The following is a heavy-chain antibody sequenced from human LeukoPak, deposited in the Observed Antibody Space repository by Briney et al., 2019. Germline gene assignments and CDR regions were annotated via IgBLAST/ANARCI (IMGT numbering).Heavy chain of an antibody. J-gene: IGHJ4*02. Sequence: SETLSLTCAVYGGSFSGYYWSWLRQPPGKGLEWIGEINHSGSTNYNPSRKSRVTISVDTSKNQFSLKLSSVTAADTAVYYCARSGVVRGVITHRTIDYWGQGTLVTVSS. CDR1: GGSFSGYY. CDR3: ARSGVVRGVITHRTIDY. D-gene: IGHD3-10*01. CDR2: INHSGST. V-gene: IGHV4-34*01.